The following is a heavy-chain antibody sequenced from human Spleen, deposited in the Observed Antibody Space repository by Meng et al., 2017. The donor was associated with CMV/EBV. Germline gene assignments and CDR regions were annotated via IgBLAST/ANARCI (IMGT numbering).Heavy chain of an antibody. D-gene: IGHD2-21*01. CDR3: AKYSAVGERLYYFDY. CDR1: GFTFMSYW. J-gene: IGHJ4*02. Sequence: GGSLRLSCAASGFTFMSYWMHWVRQAPGKGLVWVSRINSDGSGTIYADSVRGRFTISRDNAKNTLYLQMNSLRAEDTAVYYCAKYSAVGERLYYFDYWGQGTLVTVSS. CDR2: INSDGSGT. V-gene: IGHV3-74*01.